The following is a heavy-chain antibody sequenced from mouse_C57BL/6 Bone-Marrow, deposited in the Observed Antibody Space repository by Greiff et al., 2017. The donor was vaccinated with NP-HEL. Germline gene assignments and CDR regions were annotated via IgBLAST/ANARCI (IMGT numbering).Heavy chain of an antibody. V-gene: IGHV1-54*01. J-gene: IGHJ1*03. CDR3: ARLDDYDRYFDV. CDR2: INPGSGGT. D-gene: IGHD2-4*01. CDR1: GYAFTNYL. Sequence: QVQLKQSGAELVRPGTSVKVSCKASGYAFTNYLIEWVKQRPGQGLEWIGVINPGSGGTNYNEKFKGKATLTADKSSSTAHMQLSSLTSEDSAVYFCARLDDYDRYFDVWGTGTTVTVSS.